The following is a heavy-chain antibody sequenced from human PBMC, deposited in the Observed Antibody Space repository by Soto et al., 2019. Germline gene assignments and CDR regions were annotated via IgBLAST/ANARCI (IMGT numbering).Heavy chain of an antibody. D-gene: IGHD4-4*01. CDR2: VNHAGSS. V-gene: IGHV4-34*01. CDR1: GGSFSVYY. CDR3: ARDSTRRGACDI. J-gene: IGHJ3*02. Sequence: SETLSLTCAISGGSFSVYYWNWIRQSPGKGLEWIGEVNHAGSSNYNPSLRSRVTISVDTSKNQFSLKLSSVTAADTAVYFCARDSTRRGACDIWGQGTMVTVS.